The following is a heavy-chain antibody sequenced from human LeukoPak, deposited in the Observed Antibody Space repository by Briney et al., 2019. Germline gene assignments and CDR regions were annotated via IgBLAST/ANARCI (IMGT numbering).Heavy chain of an antibody. CDR2: INPNSGGT. CDR3: ARISLLFDYDILTGDPYYFDY. J-gene: IGHJ4*02. CDR1: GYTFTGYY. V-gene: IGHV1-2*02. Sequence: ASVKVSCKASGYTFTGYYMHWVRQAPGQGLEWMGWINPNSGGTNYAQKFQGRVTMTRDTSISTAYMELSRLRSDDTAVYYCARISLLFDYDILTGDPYYFDYWGQGVLVTVSS. D-gene: IGHD3-9*01.